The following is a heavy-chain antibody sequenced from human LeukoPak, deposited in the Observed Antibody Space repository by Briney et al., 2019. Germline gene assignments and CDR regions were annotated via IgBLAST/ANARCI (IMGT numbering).Heavy chain of an antibody. CDR2: IYSSGST. D-gene: IGHD3-3*01. Sequence: SETLSLTCTVSGGSISSSSYYWGWIRQPPGKGLEWIGSIYSSGSTYYNPSLKSRVTISVDTSKNQFSLKLSSVTAADTAVYYCARGFSPDYWGQGTLVTVSS. J-gene: IGHJ4*02. V-gene: IGHV4-39*01. CDR3: ARGFSPDY. CDR1: GGSISSSSYY.